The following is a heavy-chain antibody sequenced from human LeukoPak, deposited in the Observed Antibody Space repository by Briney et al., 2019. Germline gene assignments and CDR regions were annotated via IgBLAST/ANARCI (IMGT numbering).Heavy chain of an antibody. CDR2: INPNSGGT. D-gene: IGHD3-22*01. V-gene: IGHV1-2*02. CDR1: GYTFTGYY. Sequence: ASVKVSCKASGYTFTGYYMHWVRQAPGQGLEWMGWINPNSGGTNYAQKFQGRVTMTRDTSISTAYMELRSLRSDDTAVYYRARDRPDYYDSSAYLRGLYSAFGCWGQGTLVTVSS. J-gene: IGHJ4*02. CDR3: ARDRPDYYDSSAYLRGLYSAFGC.